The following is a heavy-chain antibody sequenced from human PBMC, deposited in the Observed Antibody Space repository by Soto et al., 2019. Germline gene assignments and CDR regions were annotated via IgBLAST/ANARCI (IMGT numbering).Heavy chain of an antibody. V-gene: IGHV3-30*18. Sequence: QVQLVESGGDMVQPGRSLRLSCAASGFTFSSYGMHWVRQAPGKGLEWVALISYEGSNTYYTDSVKGRFTISRDNSKKTLYLQMNSLRAEDTAVYYCAKAANDFWSGYFPLDWWGQGILVTVSS. CDR2: ISYEGSNT. D-gene: IGHD3-3*01. CDR3: AKAANDFWSGYFPLDW. CDR1: GFTFSSYG. J-gene: IGHJ4*02.